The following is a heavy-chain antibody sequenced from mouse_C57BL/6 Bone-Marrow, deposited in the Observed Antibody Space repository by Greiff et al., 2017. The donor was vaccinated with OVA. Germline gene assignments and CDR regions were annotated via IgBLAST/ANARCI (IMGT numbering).Heavy chain of an antibody. V-gene: IGHV14-3*01. CDR1: GFNIKNTY. Sequence: VQLQQSVAELVRPGASVKLSCTASGFNIKNTYMHWVKQRPEQGLEWIGRIDPANDNTKYAPKFQGKATMTADTSSNTAYLQLSSLSSEDTAVDGCARGNCGSSFYAMDYWGQGTSVTVSS. CDR3: ARGNCGSSFYAMDY. CDR2: IDPANDNT. J-gene: IGHJ4*01. D-gene: IGHD1-1*01.